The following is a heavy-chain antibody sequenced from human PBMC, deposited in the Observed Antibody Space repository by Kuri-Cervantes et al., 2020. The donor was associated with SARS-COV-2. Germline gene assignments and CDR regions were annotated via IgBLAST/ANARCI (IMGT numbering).Heavy chain of an antibody. CDR3: ARQMMSSITIFGVVITRNWFDP. J-gene: IGHJ5*02. V-gene: IGHV4-34*01. D-gene: IGHD3-3*01. Sequence: SETLSLTCAVYGGSFSGYYWSWIRQPPGKGLEWIGEINHSGSTNYNPSLKSRVTISVDTSKNQFSLKLSSVTAADTAVYYCARQMMSSITIFGVVITRNWFDPWGQGTLVTGSS. CDR2: INHSGST. CDR1: GGSFSGYY.